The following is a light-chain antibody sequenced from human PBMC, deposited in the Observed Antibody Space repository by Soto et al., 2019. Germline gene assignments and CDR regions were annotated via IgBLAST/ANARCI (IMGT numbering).Light chain of an antibody. CDR3: QQYYSYPPIT. CDR1: QGISSY. CDR2: AAS. J-gene: IGKJ5*01. Sequence: RMTQSPSSFSASTGDRVTITCRASQGISSYLAWYQQKPGKAPKLLIYAASTLQSGVPSRFRGSGSGTDFTPTISCLQSEDFATYYCQQYYSYPPITFGQGTRLEIK. V-gene: IGKV1-8*01.